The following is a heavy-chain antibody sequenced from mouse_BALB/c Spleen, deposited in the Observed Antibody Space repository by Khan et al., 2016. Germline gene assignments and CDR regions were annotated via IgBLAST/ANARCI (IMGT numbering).Heavy chain of an antibody. CDR3: ARGANGYYSLDY. D-gene: IGHD2-3*01. CDR1: GYTFTSYW. Sequence: QVQLQQSGAELARPGASVKLSCKASGYTFTSYWMQWVKQRPGQGLEWVGAIYPGDGDTRYTQKFKGKATLTADKSSSTAYMQLSSLASEDCAVYYCARGANGYYSLDYWGQGTSVTVSS. V-gene: IGHV1-87*01. J-gene: IGHJ4*01. CDR2: IYPGDGDT.